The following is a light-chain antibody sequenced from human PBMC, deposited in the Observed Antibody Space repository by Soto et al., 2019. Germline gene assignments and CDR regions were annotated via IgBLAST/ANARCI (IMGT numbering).Light chain of an antibody. J-gene: IGLJ3*02. CDR3: QAWDSSMAR. Sequence: SYELTQPPSVSVSPGQTASITCSGDKLGDKYACWYQQKPGQSPVLVIYQDSKRPSGIPERFSGSNSGNTATLTISGTQAMDEADYYCQAWDSSMARFGGGTKVTVL. CDR1: KLGDKY. CDR2: QDS. V-gene: IGLV3-1*01.